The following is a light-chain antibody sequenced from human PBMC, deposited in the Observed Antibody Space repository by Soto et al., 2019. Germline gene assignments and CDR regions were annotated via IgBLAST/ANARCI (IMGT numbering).Light chain of an antibody. CDR3: QQDNCFPFT. CDR2: TAS. Sequence: IQMTQSPSSVSASVGDRVTITCRARQGISRWLAWYQQKPGKAHTLLIYTASRLQRGVPSRCSGGRSGTDFTLNSSSPQPIAVASYECQQDNCFPFTFGPGTKVDIK. J-gene: IGKJ3*01. CDR1: QGISRW. V-gene: IGKV1-12*01.